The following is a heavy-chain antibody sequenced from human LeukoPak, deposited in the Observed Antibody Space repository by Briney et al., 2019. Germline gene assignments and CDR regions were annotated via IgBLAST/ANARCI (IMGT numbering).Heavy chain of an antibody. CDR2: IIPILGIA. Sequence: SVKVSCKASGGTFSSYAISWVRQAPGQGLEWMGRIIPILGIANYAQKFQGRVTITADKSTSTAYMELSSLRSEDTAVYYCARDLSSGWTFFDYWGQGTLVTVSS. V-gene: IGHV1-69*04. D-gene: IGHD6-19*01. J-gene: IGHJ4*02. CDR3: ARDLSSGWTFFDY. CDR1: GGTFSSYA.